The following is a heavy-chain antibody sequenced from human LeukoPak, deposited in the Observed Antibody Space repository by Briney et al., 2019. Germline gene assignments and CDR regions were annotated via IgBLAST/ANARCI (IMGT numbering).Heavy chain of an antibody. Sequence: SETLSLTCTVSGGSISSSSSYWGWIRQPPGKGLEWIGSIYYSGSTYYNPSLKSRVTISVDTSKNQFSLKLSSVTAADTAVYYCARHLYSSSWYYFDYWGQGTLVTVSS. CDR2: IYYSGST. J-gene: IGHJ4*02. CDR3: ARHLYSSSWYYFDY. V-gene: IGHV4-39*01. D-gene: IGHD6-13*01. CDR1: GGSISSSSSY.